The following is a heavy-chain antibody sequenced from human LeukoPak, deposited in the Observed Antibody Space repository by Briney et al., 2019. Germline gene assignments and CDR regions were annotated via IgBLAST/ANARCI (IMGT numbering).Heavy chain of an antibody. J-gene: IGHJ5*02. Sequence: PSQTLSLICTVSSGSISSSGYYWNWVRQHPGKGLEWIGYIYYSGTTSYNPSLKSRVAISKDTSKNQFSLKLTSVTAADTAVYYCARHYGPWGQGTLVTVSS. D-gene: IGHD3-16*01. V-gene: IGHV4-31*03. CDR2: IYYSGTT. CDR3: ARHYGP. CDR1: SGSISSSGYY.